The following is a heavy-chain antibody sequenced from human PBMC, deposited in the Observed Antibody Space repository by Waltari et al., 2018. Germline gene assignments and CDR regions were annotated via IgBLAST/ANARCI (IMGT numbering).Heavy chain of an antibody. D-gene: IGHD4-17*01. V-gene: IGHV3-53*01. Sequence: EVQLVESGGGLIQPGGSLRLSCAASGFTVSSNYMTWVRQAPGKGLEWVSIIYTGGTTYYADSGKGRFAISTDNSKNPLYLQMNSLRVEDTAVYYCARDRTRVGGMDVWGQGTTVTVSS. CDR3: ARDRTRVGGMDV. J-gene: IGHJ6*02. CDR1: GFTVSSNY. CDR2: IYTGGTT.